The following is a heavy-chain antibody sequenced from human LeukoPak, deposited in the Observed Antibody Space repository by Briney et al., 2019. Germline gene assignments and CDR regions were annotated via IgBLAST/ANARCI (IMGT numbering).Heavy chain of an antibody. D-gene: IGHD2-2*01. V-gene: IGHV1-69*05. CDR3: ASSLTPTRYCSSTSCYDAFDI. J-gene: IGHJ3*02. CDR1: GGTFSSYA. CDR2: IIPIFGTA. Sequence: GASVKVSCKASGGTFSSYAISWVRQAPGQGLEWMGGIIPIFGTANYAQKFQGRVTITTDESTSTAYMELSSLRSEDTAVYYCASSLTPTRYCSSTSCYDAFDIWGQGTMVTVSS.